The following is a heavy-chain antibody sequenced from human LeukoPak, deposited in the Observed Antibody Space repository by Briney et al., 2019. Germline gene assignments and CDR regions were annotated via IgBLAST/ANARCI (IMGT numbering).Heavy chain of an antibody. CDR1: GGSMSSYY. Sequence: QPSETLSLTCTVSGGSMSSYYWSWIRQPPGKGLEWIGYIYYSGTTNYNPSLKSRVTMSIDTSKNQFSLKLRSVTAADTAVYYCARSAYSSGFYYFDFWGQGALVTVSS. V-gene: IGHV4-59*08. D-gene: IGHD3-22*01. CDR2: IYYSGTT. J-gene: IGHJ4*02. CDR3: ARSAYSSGFYYFDF.